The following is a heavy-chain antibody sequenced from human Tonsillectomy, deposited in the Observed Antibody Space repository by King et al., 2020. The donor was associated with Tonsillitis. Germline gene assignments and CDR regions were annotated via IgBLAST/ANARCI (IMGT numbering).Heavy chain of an antibody. Sequence: QLQESGPGLVKPSQTLSLTCTVSGGSISSGDYYWSWIRQPPGKGLEWIGYIYYSGSTYYNPSLKSRVTISVDTSKNQFSLKLSSVTAADTAVYYCASATHYYGSGTYIFDYWGQGTLVTVSS. J-gene: IGHJ4*02. D-gene: IGHD3-10*01. CDR2: IYYSGST. V-gene: IGHV4-30-4*01. CDR3: ASATHYYGSGTYIFDY. CDR1: GGSISSGDYY.